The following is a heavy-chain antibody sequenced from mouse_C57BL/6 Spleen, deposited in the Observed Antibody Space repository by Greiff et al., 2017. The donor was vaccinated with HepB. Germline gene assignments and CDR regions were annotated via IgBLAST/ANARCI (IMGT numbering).Heavy chain of an antibody. J-gene: IGHJ4*01. CDR3: TRSYYGPHYAMDY. CDR2: ISSGGDYI. V-gene: IGHV5-9-1*02. CDR1: GFTFSSYA. D-gene: IGHD1-1*01. Sequence: EVKLEESGEGLVKPGGSLKLSCAASGFTFSSYAMSWVRQTPEKRLEWVAYISSGGDYIYYADTVKGRFTISRDNARNTLYLQMSSLKSEDTAMYYCTRSYYGPHYAMDYWGQGTSVTVSS.